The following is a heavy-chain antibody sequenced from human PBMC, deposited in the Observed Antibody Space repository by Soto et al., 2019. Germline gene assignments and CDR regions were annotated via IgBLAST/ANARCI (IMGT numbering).Heavy chain of an antibody. Sequence: ASVKVSCKASGYTFTGYYMHWVRQAPGQGLEWTGWINPNSGGTNYAQKFQGWVTMTRDTSISTAYMELSRLRSDDTAVYYCARDRNDIVATKCRGVGGYSYGMDFWGPGLTVTLSS. V-gene: IGHV1-2*04. CDR2: INPNSGGT. CDR3: ARDRNDIVATKCRGVGGYSYGMDF. D-gene: IGHD5-12*01. J-gene: IGHJ6*02. CDR1: GYTFTGYY.